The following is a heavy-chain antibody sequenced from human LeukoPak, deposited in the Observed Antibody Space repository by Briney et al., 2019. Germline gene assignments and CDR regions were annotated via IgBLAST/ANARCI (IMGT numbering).Heavy chain of an antibody. D-gene: IGHD3-3*01. CDR3: VKGGQRYDFWRFDY. V-gene: IGHV3-23*01. Sequence: PGGSLRLSCVASGFTFSTYAMSWVRQAPGKGLEWVSSISGSGGSTYYAEFVKGRSTISRDNPKNTVDLQMNSLRAEDTAVYYCVKGGQRYDFWRFDYWGQGTMVCVSS. J-gene: IGHJ4*02. CDR1: GFTFSTYA. CDR2: ISGSGGST.